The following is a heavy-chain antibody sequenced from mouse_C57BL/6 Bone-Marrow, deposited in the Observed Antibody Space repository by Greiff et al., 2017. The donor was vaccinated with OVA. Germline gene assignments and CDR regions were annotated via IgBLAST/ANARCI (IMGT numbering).Heavy chain of an antibody. CDR2: INYDGSST. J-gene: IGHJ4*01. CDR1: GFTFSDYY. Sequence: EVQRVESEGGLVQPGSSMKLSCTASGFTFSDYYMAWVRQVPEKGLEWVANINYDGSSTYYLDSLKSRFIISRDNAKNILYLQMSSLKSEDTATYYCARGGLTGRRYYAMDYWGQGTSVTVSS. CDR3: ARGGLTGRRYYAMDY. V-gene: IGHV5-16*01. D-gene: IGHD4-1*01.